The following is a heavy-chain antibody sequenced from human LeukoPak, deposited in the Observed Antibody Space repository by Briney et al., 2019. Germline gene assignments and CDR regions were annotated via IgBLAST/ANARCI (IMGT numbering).Heavy chain of an antibody. V-gene: IGHV1-2*06. D-gene: IGHD3-10*01. J-gene: IGHJ4*02. CDR1: GYTFTGYY. CDR2: INPNSGGT. CDR3: ARVAAMVRGVIILYHFDY. Sequence: PRASVKVSCKASGYTFTGYYMHWVRQVPGQGLEWMGRINPNSGGTNYAQKFQGRVTMTRDTSISTAYMELSRLRSDDTAVYYCARVAAMVRGVIILYHFDYWGQGTLVTVSS.